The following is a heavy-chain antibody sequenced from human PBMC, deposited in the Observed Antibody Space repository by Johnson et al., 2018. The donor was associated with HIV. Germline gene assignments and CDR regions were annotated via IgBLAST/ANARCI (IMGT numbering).Heavy chain of an antibody. V-gene: IGHV3-30-3*01. CDR2: ISYDGGNN. J-gene: IGHJ3*02. CDR1: GFLFSRYA. Sequence: QVQLVESGGGVVQPGRSLRLSCAASGFLFSRYAMHWVRQAPGKGLEWVAVISYDGGNNYYADSVKGRFTISRDNSKNTLYLQMNSLRAEDRAVYYCARDSEWELGQEGAFDIWGQGTMVTVSS. CDR3: ARDSEWELGQEGAFDI. D-gene: IGHD1-26*01.